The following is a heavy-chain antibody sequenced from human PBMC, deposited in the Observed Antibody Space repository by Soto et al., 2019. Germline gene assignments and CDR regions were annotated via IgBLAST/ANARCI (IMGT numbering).Heavy chain of an antibody. V-gene: IGHV3-7*05. CDR1: GFTFSIYW. CDR3: ARAPYSSGWFSYGMDV. J-gene: IGHJ6*02. D-gene: IGHD6-19*01. CDR2: IKQDGSEK. Sequence: PGGSLRLSCAASGFTFSIYWMNWVRQAPGKGLEWVANIKQDGSEKDYVDSVKGRFTISRDNAKNSLYLQMDSLRAEDTAVYYCARAPYSSGWFSYGMDVWGQGTTVTGSS.